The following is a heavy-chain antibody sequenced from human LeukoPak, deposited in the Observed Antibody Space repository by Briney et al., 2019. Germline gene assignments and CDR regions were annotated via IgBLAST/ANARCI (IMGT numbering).Heavy chain of an antibody. D-gene: IGHD1-26*01. CDR2: ISWNGGST. CDR1: GFAFVDYP. CDR3: ARRSGSYRFDY. Sequence: PGGSLRLSCAASGFAFVDYPMTWVRQAPGKGLEWVSDISWNGGSTAYADSVKGRFTISRDNAKNSLYLQMNSLRAEDTALYYCARRSGSYRFDYWGQGTLVTVSS. J-gene: IGHJ4*02. V-gene: IGHV3-20*04.